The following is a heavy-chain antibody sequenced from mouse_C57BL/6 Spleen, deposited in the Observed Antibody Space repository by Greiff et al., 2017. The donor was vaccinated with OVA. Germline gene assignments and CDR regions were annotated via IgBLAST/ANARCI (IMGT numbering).Heavy chain of an antibody. CDR2: IYPGDGDT. D-gene: IGHD1-1*01. Sequence: SGPELVKPGASVKISCKASGYAFSSSWMNWVKQRPGKGLEWIGRIYPGDGDTNYNGKFKGKATLTADKSSSTAYMQLSSLTSEDSAVYFCARKGYYYGSRGYFDDWGQGTTLTVSS. V-gene: IGHV1-82*01. CDR1: GYAFSSSW. J-gene: IGHJ2*01. CDR3: ARKGYYYGSRGYFDD.